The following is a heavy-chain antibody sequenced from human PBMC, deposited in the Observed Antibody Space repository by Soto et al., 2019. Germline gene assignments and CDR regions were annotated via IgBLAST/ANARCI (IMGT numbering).Heavy chain of an antibody. D-gene: IGHD4-17*01. Sequence: SETLSLTCAVYGGSFSGYYWSWVRQHPGKGLEWIGDITDSVSTHYNPSLKSRVTMSVDTSKSQFSLKLSSVTAADTAVYYCAKPLGDYPSEYWGQGNMV. CDR1: GGSFSGYY. CDR3: AKPLGDYPSEY. J-gene: IGHJ4*02. CDR2: ITDSVST. V-gene: IGHV4-34*01.